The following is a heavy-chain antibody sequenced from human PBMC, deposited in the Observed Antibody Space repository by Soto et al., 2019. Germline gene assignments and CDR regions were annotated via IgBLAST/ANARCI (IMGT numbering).Heavy chain of an antibody. CDR3: AKDRGALLWFGELLSDHDAFDI. J-gene: IGHJ3*02. CDR2: ISGSGGST. CDR1: GFTFSSYA. V-gene: IGHV3-23*01. Sequence: GGSLRLSCAASGFTFSSYAMSWVRQAPGKGLEWVSAISGSGGSTYYADSVKGRFTISRDNSKNTLYLQMNSLRAEDTAVYYCAKDRGALLWFGELLSDHDAFDIWGQGTMVTVSS. D-gene: IGHD3-10*01.